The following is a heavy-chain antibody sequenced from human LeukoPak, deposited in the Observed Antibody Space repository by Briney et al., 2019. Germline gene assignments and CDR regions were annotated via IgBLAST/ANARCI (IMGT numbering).Heavy chain of an antibody. CDR3: ARDPNYYGSGSFDY. V-gene: IGHV3-7*01. CDR1: GFTFSSYW. J-gene: IGHJ4*02. Sequence: PGGPLRLSCAASGFTFSSYWMSWVRQAPGKGLEWAANIKQDGSEKYYVDSVKGRFTISRDNAKNSLYLQMSSLRAEDTAVYYCARDPNYYGSGSFDYWGQGTLVTVSS. D-gene: IGHD3-10*01. CDR2: IKQDGSEK.